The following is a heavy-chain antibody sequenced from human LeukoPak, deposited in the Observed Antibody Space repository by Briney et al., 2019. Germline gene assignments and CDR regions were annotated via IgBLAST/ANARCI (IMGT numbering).Heavy chain of an antibody. V-gene: IGHV1-69*13. CDR2: IIPIFGTA. D-gene: IGHD3-9*01. J-gene: IGHJ4*02. Sequence: GASVTVSCKASGGTFSSYIISWVRQAPGQGLEWMGGIIPIFGTANYAQKFQGRVTITADESTSTAYMELSSLRSEDTAVYYCARDRWVDILTGYLSGTYYFDYWGQGTLVTVSS. CDR3: ARDRWVDILTGYLSGTYYFDY. CDR1: GGTFSSYI.